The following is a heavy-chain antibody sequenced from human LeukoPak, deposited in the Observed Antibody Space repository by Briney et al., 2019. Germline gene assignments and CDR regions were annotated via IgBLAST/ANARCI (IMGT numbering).Heavy chain of an antibody. V-gene: IGHV4-59*01. CDR3: ASGGTAMDAFDY. Sequence: SETLSLTCTVAGGSISSYYWSWIRQPPGKGLEWIGYIYYSGSTNYNPSLKSRVTISVDTSKNQFSLKLSSVTAADTAVYYCASGGTAMDAFDYWGQGTLVTVSS. D-gene: IGHD5-18*01. CDR1: GGSISSYY. J-gene: IGHJ4*02. CDR2: IYYSGST.